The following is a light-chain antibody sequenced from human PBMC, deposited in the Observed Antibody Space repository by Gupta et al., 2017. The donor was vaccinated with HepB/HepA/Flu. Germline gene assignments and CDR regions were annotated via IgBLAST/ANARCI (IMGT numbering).Light chain of an antibody. Sequence: QSALPQPPSVSGSPGQSVPISCPGTSNDVGSYNRVSWYQQPPGTAPKRMIYEVTQRPSGVPDRFSGSKSGNTASLTISGLQAEDEADYFCTSHTSSSTWVFGGGTYLTVL. CDR3: TSHTSSSTWV. CDR2: EVT. V-gene: IGLV2-18*02. J-gene: IGLJ3*02. CDR1: SNDVGSYNR.